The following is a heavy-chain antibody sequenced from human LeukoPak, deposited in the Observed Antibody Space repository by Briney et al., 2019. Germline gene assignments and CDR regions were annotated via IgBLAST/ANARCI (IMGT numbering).Heavy chain of an antibody. CDR1: GFTFSSYA. CDR3: AKDLRGSDYYYYMDV. J-gene: IGHJ6*03. D-gene: IGHD3-16*01. V-gene: IGHV3-23*01. CDR2: ISGSGDST. Sequence: GGSLRLSCAASGFTFSSYAITWVRQAPGKGLEWVSAISGSGDSTYYADSVKCRFTISRDNSKNTLYLQMNSLRAEDTAVYYCAKDLRGSDYYYYMDVWGKGTTVTVSS.